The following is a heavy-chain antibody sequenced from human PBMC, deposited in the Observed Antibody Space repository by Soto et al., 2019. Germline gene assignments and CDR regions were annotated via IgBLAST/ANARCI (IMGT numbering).Heavy chain of an antibody. V-gene: IGHV3-74*01. CDR3: ARGPSSLTRFDF. D-gene: IGHD2-2*01. J-gene: IGHJ4*02. Sequence: PGGSLRLSCAASGFTVSSYWMHWGRQGPGEGLVWVSHIDPNGRPTHYADSVKGRFTISRDKANNTLYLQMISLRAEDTAVYFCARGPSSLTRFDFWGQGTLVTVSS. CDR2: IDPNGRPT. CDR1: GFTVSSYW.